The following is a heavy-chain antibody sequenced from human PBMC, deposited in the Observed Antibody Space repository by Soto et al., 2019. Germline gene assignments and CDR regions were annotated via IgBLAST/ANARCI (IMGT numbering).Heavy chain of an antibody. CDR3: ASSRPGYDFWSGSFDY. CDR1: GYTFTSYG. Sequence: QVQLVQSGAEVKKPGASVKVSCKASGYTFTSYGISWVRQAPGQGLEWMGWISAYNGNTSNAQKLQGRVTMTTDTSASTAYMELRSLRSDDTAVYYCASSRPGYDFWSGSFDYWGQGTLVTVSS. CDR2: ISAYNGNT. D-gene: IGHD3-3*01. V-gene: IGHV1-18*04. J-gene: IGHJ4*02.